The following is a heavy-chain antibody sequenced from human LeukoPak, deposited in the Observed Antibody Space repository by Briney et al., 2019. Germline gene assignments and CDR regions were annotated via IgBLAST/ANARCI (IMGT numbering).Heavy chain of an antibody. J-gene: IGHJ4*02. CDR3: ARHIKGGYKAFDY. CDR2: ISDSGRT. D-gene: IGHD3-22*01. Sequence: SETLSLTCGVSGGSFSGYYWSWIRQPPGKGLEWIGEISDSGRTGYKSSLKSRVTILEDTSKNQFSLKLSSVTAADTAVYYCARHIKGGYKAFDYWGQGTLVTVSS. V-gene: IGHV4-34*01. CDR1: GGSFSGYY.